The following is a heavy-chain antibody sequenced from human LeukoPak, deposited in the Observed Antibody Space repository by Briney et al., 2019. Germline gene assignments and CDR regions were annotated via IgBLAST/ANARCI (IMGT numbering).Heavy chain of an antibody. CDR2: INHSGST. D-gene: IGHD2/OR15-2a*01. CDR3: ASATAARYFL. CDR1: GASFSGHY. V-gene: IGHV4-34*01. Sequence: PSETLSLTCAVYGASFSGHYWNWIRQTPDKGLEWIGEINHSGSTNYNPSLKSRVTMSVDASKNQFSLKLSSVTAADTAVYYCASATAARYFLWGQGTLVTVSS. J-gene: IGHJ4*02.